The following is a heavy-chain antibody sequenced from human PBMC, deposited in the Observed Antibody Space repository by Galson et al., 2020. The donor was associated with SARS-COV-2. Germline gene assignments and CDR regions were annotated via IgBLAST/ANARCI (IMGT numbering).Heavy chain of an antibody. V-gene: IGHV4-38-2*02. Sequence: ASETLSLTCTVSGYSISSGYYWAWIRQPPGKGLEWIGTIYHSGNTYYNPSLKSRVTISVDTSKNQFSLSLSSLTAADTAVYFCARVFRFSGSYYFDYWGQGTLVSVSS. CDR3: ARVFRFSGSYYFDY. CDR1: GYSISSGYY. D-gene: IGHD1-26*01. J-gene: IGHJ4*02. CDR2: IYHSGNT.